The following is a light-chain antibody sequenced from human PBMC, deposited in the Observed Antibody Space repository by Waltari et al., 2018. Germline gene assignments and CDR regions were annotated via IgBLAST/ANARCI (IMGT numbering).Light chain of an antibody. CDR2: YDS. CDR1: NIGSKS. CDR3: QVWDSSSDHVV. Sequence: SYVLTQPPSESVAPGKTARITCGGKNIGSKSVHWYQQKPGEAPVLVIYYDSDRPSGIPERFSGTKSGNTATLTISRAEAGDEADYYCQVWDSSSDHVVFGGGTKLTVL. V-gene: IGLV3-21*04. J-gene: IGLJ2*01.